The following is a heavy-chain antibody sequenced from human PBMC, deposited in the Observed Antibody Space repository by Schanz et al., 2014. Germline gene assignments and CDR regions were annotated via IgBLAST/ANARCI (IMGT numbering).Heavy chain of an antibody. CDR1: GFAFSSYG. V-gene: IGHV3-48*01. Sequence: VQLVESGGGVVQPGGSLRLSCLASGFAFSSYGMNWLRQAPGKGLEWVSVIGVDGTTIHYADSVKGRFTISRDNAKNSLYLQMDSLRAEDTAVYYCARDLPRTFLFDYWGQGTLVTVSS. CDR3: ARDLPRTFLFDY. CDR2: IGVDGTTI. J-gene: IGHJ4*02.